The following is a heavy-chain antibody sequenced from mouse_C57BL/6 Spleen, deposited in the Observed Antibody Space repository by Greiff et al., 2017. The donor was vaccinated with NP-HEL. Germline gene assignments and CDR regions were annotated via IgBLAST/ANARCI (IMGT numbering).Heavy chain of an antibody. V-gene: IGHV1-80*01. CDR3: ARWGTTVVATDYFDY. Sequence: VKLMESGAELVKPGASVKISCKASGYAFSSYWMNWVKQRPGQGLEWIGQIYPGDGDTNYNGKFKGKATLTADTSSSTAYMQLSSLTSEDSAVYCCARWGTTVVATDYFDYWGKGNTLTVAS. CDR2: IYPGDGDT. D-gene: IGHD1-1*01. CDR1: GYAFSSYW. J-gene: IGHJ2*01.